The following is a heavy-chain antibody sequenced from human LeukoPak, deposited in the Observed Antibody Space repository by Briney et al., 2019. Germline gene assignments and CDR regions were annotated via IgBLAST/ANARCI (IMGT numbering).Heavy chain of an antibody. CDR1: GGSFSSYY. J-gene: IGHJ6*03. V-gene: IGHV4-59*01. Sequence: PSETLSLTCAVYGGSFSSYYWSWIRQPPGKGLEWIGYIYYSGSTNYNPSLKSRVTISVDTSKNQFSLKLSSVTAADTAVYYCARLWAGTDYYYYYMDVWGKGTTVTVSS. CDR2: IYYSGST. CDR3: ARLWAGTDYYYYYMDV. D-gene: IGHD6-19*01.